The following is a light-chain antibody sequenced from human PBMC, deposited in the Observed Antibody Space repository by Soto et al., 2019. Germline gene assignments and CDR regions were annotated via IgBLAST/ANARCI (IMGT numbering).Light chain of an antibody. CDR1: SSNIGSHF. Sequence: QSVLTQPPSASGTPGQSLTISCSGSSSNIGSHFVYWYQHLPGTAPKLLIFRDGQRPSGVPARFFGSKSGTSASLAITGLRSEDEADYYCAVWDQSLPGWVFGGGTKVTVL. CDR3: AVWDQSLPGWV. J-gene: IGLJ3*02. V-gene: IGLV1-47*01. CDR2: RDG.